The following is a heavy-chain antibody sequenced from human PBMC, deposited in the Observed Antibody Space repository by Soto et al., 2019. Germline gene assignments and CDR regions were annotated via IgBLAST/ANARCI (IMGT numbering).Heavy chain of an antibody. Sequence: QVQLVESGGGVVQPGRSLRLSCAASGFTFSSYGMHWVRQAPGKGLEWVAVISYDGSNKYYADSVKGRFTISRDNSKNTLYRPMNSLRAEDTAVYYCAQPTGGWYPPFDYWGQGTLVTVSS. CDR3: AQPTGGWYPPFDY. D-gene: IGHD6-19*01. J-gene: IGHJ4*02. CDR1: GFTFSSYG. V-gene: IGHV3-30*18. CDR2: ISYDGSNK.